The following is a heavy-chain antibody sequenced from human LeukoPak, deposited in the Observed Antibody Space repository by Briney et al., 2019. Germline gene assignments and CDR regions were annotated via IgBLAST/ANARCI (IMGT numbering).Heavy chain of an antibody. CDR1: GFTFSNYW. CDR3: ERTGIPGRPTVWFDP. CDR2: INNDASGT. J-gene: IGHJ5*02. D-gene: IGHD6-6*01. Sequence: PGGSLRLSCVASGFTFSNYWMHWVRQTPGKGLVWVAHINNDASGTTYADSVKGRFTISRDNAKNTLYLQMNSLRAEDTAVYYCERTGIPGRPTVWFDPRGQGTRVTVPP. V-gene: IGHV3-74*01.